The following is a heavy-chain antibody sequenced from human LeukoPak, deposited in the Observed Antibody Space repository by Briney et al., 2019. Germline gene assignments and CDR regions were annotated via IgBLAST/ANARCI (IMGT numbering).Heavy chain of an antibody. V-gene: IGHV3-21*01. CDR1: GFTFSSYN. CDR3: ARGRDGSQSPIDD. Sequence: PGGSLRLSCAASGFTFSSYNMNWVRQAPGTGLEWVSSISSSSSYIYYADSVRGRFTISRDNAKNSLYLQMNSLRAEDTAVYYCARGRDGSQSPIDDWGQGTLVTVSS. CDR2: ISSSSSYI. D-gene: IGHD5-24*01. J-gene: IGHJ4*02.